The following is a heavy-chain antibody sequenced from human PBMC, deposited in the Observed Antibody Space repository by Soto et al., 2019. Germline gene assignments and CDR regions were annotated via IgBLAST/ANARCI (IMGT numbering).Heavy chain of an antibody. CDR3: AKMGADFFWSGCYPLDTPYGMDV. V-gene: IGHV3-11*01. CDR1: GFTFSDYY. CDR2: ISSSGSTI. D-gene: IGHD3-3*01. J-gene: IGHJ6*02. Sequence: PGGSLRLSCAASGFTFSDYYMSWIRQAPGKGLEWVSYISSSGSTIYYADSVKGRFTISRDNSKNTLYLQMNSLRAEDTAVYYCAKMGADFFWSGCYPLDTPYGMDVWGQGTTVTVS.